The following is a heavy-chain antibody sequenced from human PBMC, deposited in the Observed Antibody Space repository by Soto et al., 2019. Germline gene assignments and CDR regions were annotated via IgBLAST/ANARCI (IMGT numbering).Heavy chain of an antibody. Sequence: QVPLVQSGVEVREPGASVKVSCKAVRYICTNYGVSWVRQAPGQGLEWMGWITTYNGNTEYAQKFQGRVTMTPDASTSTAYMELGSLRSDDTAIYYCARALTGYGMDVWGQGTTVTVSS. CDR3: ARALTGYGMDV. CDR1: RYICTNYG. V-gene: IGHV1-18*01. J-gene: IGHJ6*02. CDR2: ITTYNGNT.